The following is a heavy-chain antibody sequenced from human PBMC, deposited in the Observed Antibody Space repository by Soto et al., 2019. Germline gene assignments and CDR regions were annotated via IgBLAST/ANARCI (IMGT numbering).Heavy chain of an antibody. V-gene: IGHV1-18*04. J-gene: IGHJ4*02. CDR2: ISAYNGNT. CDR3: ARDSITIFGVVIRGRLGYFDY. Sequence: GASVKVSCKASGYTFTSYGISWVRQAPGQGLEWMGWISAYNGNTNYAQKLQGRVTMTTDTSTSTAYMELRSLRSDDTAVYYCARDSITIFGVVIRGRLGYFDYWGQGTLVTVSS. D-gene: IGHD3-3*01. CDR1: GYTFTSYG.